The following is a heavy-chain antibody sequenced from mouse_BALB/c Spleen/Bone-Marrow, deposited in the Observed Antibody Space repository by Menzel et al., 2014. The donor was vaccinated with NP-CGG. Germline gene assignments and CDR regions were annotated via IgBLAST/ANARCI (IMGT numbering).Heavy chain of an antibody. J-gene: IGHJ4*01. V-gene: IGHV5-6-4*01. D-gene: IGHD2-1*01. CDR1: GFTFSSYT. CDR2: ISCGGSYT. Sequence: KLQESGGGLVKPGGSLKLSCAASGFTFSSYTMSWVRQTPEKRLEWVATISCGGSYTYYPDSVKGRFTISRDNAKNTLYLQMSSLKAEDTAMYYCTRDGKGNYDYAMDYWGQGTSVTVSS. CDR3: TRDGKGNYDYAMDY.